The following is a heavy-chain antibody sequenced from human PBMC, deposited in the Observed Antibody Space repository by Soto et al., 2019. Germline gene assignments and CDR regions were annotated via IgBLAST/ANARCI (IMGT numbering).Heavy chain of an antibody. J-gene: IGHJ6*03. CDR1: GFVFSDYY. D-gene: IGHD3-10*01. V-gene: IGHV3-11*01. CDR3: ARDRGATMVRGVMDYFMDV. Sequence: QVQLVESGGGLVKPGGSLRLSCAASGFVFSDYYMSWFRQAPGRGLEWVSYISNTAYTIYYADSVKGRFTISRDNARNSLYLQMNSLRAEDTAVYYCARDRGATMVRGVMDYFMDVGGNGTTVTVSS. CDR2: ISNTAYTI.